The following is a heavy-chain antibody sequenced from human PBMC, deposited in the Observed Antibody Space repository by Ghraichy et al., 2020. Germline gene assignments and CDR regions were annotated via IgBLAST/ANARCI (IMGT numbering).Heavy chain of an antibody. V-gene: IGHV1-18*01. CDR2: ISANNRHT. Sequence: ASVKVSCKASGYTFSTYSFTWVRQAPGQGLEWMGWISANNRHTNYAQRLQGRVTMTTDTSTSTAYLELRSLRSDDTAVYYCARVGDTSRTNHPLDFWGQGALVTVSS. J-gene: IGHJ4*02. D-gene: IGHD2-2*01. CDR3: ARVGDTSRTNHPLDF. CDR1: GYTFSTYS.